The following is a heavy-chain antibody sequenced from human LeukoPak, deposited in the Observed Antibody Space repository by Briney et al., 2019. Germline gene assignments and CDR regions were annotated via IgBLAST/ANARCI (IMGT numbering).Heavy chain of an antibody. CDR2: IHYTGST. CDR3: ARGGNALDY. J-gene: IGHJ4*02. D-gene: IGHD4-23*01. V-gene: IGHV4-61*01. CDR1: GGSVSSGSYY. Sequence: SETLSLTCTVSGGSVSSGSYYWSWIRQPPGKGLEWIGYIHYTGSTNYNPSLRSRVTISLDTSKNQISLRLSSVTAADTAVYYCARGGNALDYWGQGTLVTVSS.